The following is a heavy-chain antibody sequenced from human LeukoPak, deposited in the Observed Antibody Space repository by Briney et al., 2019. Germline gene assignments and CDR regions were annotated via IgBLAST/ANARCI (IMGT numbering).Heavy chain of an antibody. D-gene: IGHD3-10*02. Sequence: GSLRLSCAASGFTFSDYGIHWVRQPPGKGLEWVSYISSSGSTIYYADSVKGRFTISRDNAKNSLYLQMNSLRAEDTAVYYCAELGITMIGGVWGKGTTVTISS. V-gene: IGHV3-48*04. CDR3: AELGITMIGGV. CDR1: GFTFSDYG. J-gene: IGHJ6*04. CDR2: ISSSGSTI.